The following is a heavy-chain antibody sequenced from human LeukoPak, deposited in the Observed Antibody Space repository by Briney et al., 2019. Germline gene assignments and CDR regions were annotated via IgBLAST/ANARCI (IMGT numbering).Heavy chain of an antibody. CDR1: GFTFSSYW. CDR2: INTDGSIT. J-gene: IGHJ4*02. Sequence: GGSLRLSCAASGFTFSSYWIHWVRQAPGKGLVWVSRINTDGSITTYADSVKGRSTISRDNAKNTLYLQMNSLRAEDTAVYYCAKDLTGPLDYWGQGTLVTVSS. V-gene: IGHV3-74*01. CDR3: AKDLTGPLDY. D-gene: IGHD3-9*01.